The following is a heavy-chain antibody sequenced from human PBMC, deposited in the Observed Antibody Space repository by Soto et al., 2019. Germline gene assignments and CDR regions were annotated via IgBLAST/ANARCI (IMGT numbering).Heavy chain of an antibody. CDR2: ITSSSSYI. CDR1: GFTFSLYS. CDR3: VRARSTDSRPDY. Sequence: LRLSCAASGFTFSLYSMVWVRQAPGKGLEWVASITSSSSYIYYEDSLKGRFTISRDNAKNSLFLQLDSLRAEDTAVYFCVRARSTDSRPDYWGQGTLVTVSS. J-gene: IGHJ4*02. D-gene: IGHD3-22*01. V-gene: IGHV3-21*01.